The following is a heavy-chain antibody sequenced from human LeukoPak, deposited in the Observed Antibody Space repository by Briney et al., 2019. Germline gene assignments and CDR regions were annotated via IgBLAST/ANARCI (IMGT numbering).Heavy chain of an antibody. D-gene: IGHD2-2*01. CDR1: GFTFSSYG. Sequence: GGSLRLSCAAPGFTFSSYGMHWVRQAPGKGLEWVAVISYDGSNKYYADSVKGRFTISRDNSKNTLYLQMNSLRAEDTAVYYCARELGYCSSTSCYPVDYWGQGTLVTVSS. CDR2: ISYDGSNK. J-gene: IGHJ4*02. CDR3: ARELGYCSSTSCYPVDY. V-gene: IGHV3-30*03.